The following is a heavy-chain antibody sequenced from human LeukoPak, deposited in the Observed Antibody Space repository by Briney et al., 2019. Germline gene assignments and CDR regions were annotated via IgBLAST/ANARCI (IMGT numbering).Heavy chain of an antibody. CDR2: ISGSGGST. CDR1: GFTFSSYA. CDR3: AKDGSRDTMIVVVPFDY. Sequence: GGSLRLSCAASGFTFSSYAMSWVRQAPGKGLEWVSAISGSGGSTYCADSVKGRSTISRDNSKNTLYLQMNSLRAEDTAVYYCAKDGSRDTMIVVVPFDYWGQGTLVTVSS. D-gene: IGHD3-22*01. V-gene: IGHV3-23*01. J-gene: IGHJ4*02.